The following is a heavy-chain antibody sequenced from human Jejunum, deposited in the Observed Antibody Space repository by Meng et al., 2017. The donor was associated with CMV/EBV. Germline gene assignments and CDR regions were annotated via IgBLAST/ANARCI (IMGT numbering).Heavy chain of an antibody. CDR1: GFTFSSYG. Sequence: QVWLVESGGGVVQPGRSLRLSCAASGFTFSSYGMHWVRQASGKGLEWVAVISYDGSKEYYADSVKGRFTISRDNSKNTLYLQMNSLRAEDTAVYYCARGRGPLEYYFDYWGQGTLVTVSS. J-gene: IGHJ4*02. D-gene: IGHD3-3*01. CDR3: ARGRGPLEYYFDY. V-gene: IGHV3-30-3*01. CDR2: ISYDGSKE.